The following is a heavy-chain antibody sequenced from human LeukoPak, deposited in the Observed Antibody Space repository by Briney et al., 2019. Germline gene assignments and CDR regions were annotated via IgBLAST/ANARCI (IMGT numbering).Heavy chain of an antibody. CDR1: GFTFSDSY. Sequence: PGGSLRLSCAASGFTFSDSYMSWIRQAPGKGLEYISYISSSGSTIYYADSVKGRFTLSRDNAENSLSLEMNSLRAEDTAVYYCARGKYSFDYWGQGTLVTVSS. V-gene: IGHV3-11*01. CDR3: ARGKYSFDY. CDR2: ISSSGSTI. J-gene: IGHJ4*02.